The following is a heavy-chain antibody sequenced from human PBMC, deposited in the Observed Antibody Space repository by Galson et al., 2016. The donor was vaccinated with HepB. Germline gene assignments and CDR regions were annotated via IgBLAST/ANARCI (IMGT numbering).Heavy chain of an antibody. Sequence: SLRLSCAASGFIFSVYNMNWARQAPGKGLEWIALITSSRYTMYYADSVKGRFTISRDNSKNSLYLEMNSLRDEDTAVYYCAGDDYFRLGYWGQGTLVTVSS. D-gene: IGHD3-16*01. CDR1: GFIFSVYN. CDR3: AGDDYFRLGY. J-gene: IGHJ4*02. CDR2: ITSSRYTM. V-gene: IGHV3-48*02.